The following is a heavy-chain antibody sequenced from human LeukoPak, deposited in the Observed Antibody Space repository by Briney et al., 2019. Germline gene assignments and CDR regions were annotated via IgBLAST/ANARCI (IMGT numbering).Heavy chain of an antibody. Sequence: GGSLRLSCAASGFTVSSNYMSWVRQAPGKGLEWVSVIYSGGSTYYADSVKGRFTISRDNSKNILYLQMNSLRAEDTAVYYCAREPGYCSGSSCFYLDYWGQGTLVTVSS. CDR3: AREPGYCSGSSCFYLDY. J-gene: IGHJ4*02. V-gene: IGHV3-53*01. D-gene: IGHD2-15*01. CDR2: IYSGGST. CDR1: GFTVSSNY.